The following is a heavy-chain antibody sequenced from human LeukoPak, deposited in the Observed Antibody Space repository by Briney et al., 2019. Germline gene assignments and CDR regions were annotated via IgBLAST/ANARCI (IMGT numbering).Heavy chain of an antibody. D-gene: IGHD3-22*01. J-gene: IGHJ4*02. CDR2: IYTSGST. Sequence: SETLSLTCTVSGGSISSYYWSWIRQPAGKGLEWIGRIYTSGSTNYNPSLKSRVTMSVDTSKNQFSLKLSSVTAADTAVYYCARYYYDSSGYYYHDYWGQGTLVTVSS. CDR3: ARYYYDSSGYYYHDY. V-gene: IGHV4-4*07. CDR1: GGSISSYY.